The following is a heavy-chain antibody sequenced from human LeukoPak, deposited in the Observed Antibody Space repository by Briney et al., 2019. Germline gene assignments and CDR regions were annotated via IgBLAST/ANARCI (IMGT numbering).Heavy chain of an antibody. V-gene: IGHV3-20*04. CDR2: INWNGTSV. J-gene: IGHJ5*02. CDR1: GFTFDDYD. D-gene: IGHD3-3*01. Sequence: GGSLRLSCAASGFTFDDYDMTWVRQVPGKGLEWVSGINWNGTSVDYADPVKGRFTISRDNAKNSVYLQMNSLRPEDTAFYYCARLLTFYDFSFDPWGQGTLVTVSS. CDR3: ARLLTFYDFSFDP.